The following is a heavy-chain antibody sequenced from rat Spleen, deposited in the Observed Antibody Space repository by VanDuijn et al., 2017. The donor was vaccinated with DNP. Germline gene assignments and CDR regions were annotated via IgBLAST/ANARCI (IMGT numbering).Heavy chain of an antibody. CDR1: GFTFSDYY. Sequence: EVQLVESGGGLVLPGWSLRLSCAASGFTFSDYYMAWVRQAPTKGLEWVAYIRYDGGSTYYGDSVKGRFTISRENAKNTLHLQMNSLRSEDTATYYCARDGGGPFDYWGQGVMVTVSS. CDR2: IRYDGGST. CDR3: ARDGGGPFDY. D-gene: IGHD1-11*01. J-gene: IGHJ2*01. V-gene: IGHV5-20*01.